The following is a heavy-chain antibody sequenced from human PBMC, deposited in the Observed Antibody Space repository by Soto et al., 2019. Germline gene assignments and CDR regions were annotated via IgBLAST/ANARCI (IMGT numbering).Heavy chain of an antibody. J-gene: IGHJ4*02. CDR2: IYHSGST. V-gene: IGHV4-30-2*01. D-gene: IGHD4-17*01. Sequence: QLQLQDSGSGLVKPSTTLSLTCAGSGGSISSGGYSWSWIRQPPGKGLEWIGYIYHSGSTYYNPSLKSRVTISVDRSKNQFSLKLTSVTAADTAVYYCARASTTVTTLDYWGQGTLVTVSS. CDR3: ARASTTVTTLDY. CDR1: GGSISSGGYS.